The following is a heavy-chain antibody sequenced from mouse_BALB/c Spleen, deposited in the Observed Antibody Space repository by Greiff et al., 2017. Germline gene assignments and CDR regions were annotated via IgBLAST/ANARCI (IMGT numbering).Heavy chain of an antibody. J-gene: IGHJ1*01. D-gene: IGHD1-1*01. Sequence: EVQLQESGPGLVKPSQSLSLTCSVTGYSITSGYYWNWIRQFPGNKLEWMGYISYDGSNNYNPSLKNRISITRDTSKNQFFLKLNSVTTEDTATYYCARGDTVDWYFDVWGAGTTVTVSS. CDR1: GYSITSGYY. CDR3: ARGDTVDWYFDV. CDR2: ISYDGSN. V-gene: IGHV3-6*02.